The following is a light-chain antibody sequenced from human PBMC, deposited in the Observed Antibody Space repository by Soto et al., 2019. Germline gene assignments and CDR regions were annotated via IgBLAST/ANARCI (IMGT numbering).Light chain of an antibody. J-gene: IGLJ2*01. CDR1: SGSVSTSYY. Sequence: QTVVTQEPSLSVSPGGTVTLTCGLSSGSVSTSYYPSWYQQTPGQTPRTLIYSTNTRSSGVPDRFSGSILGNKAALTISGAQADDESDYYCGLYRGSGILVFGGGTKLTVL. V-gene: IGLV8-61*01. CDR3: GLYRGSGILV. CDR2: STN.